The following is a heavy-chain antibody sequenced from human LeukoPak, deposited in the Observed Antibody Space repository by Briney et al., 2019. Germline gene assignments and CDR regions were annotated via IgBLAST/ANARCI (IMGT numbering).Heavy chain of an antibody. J-gene: IGHJ3*02. D-gene: IGHD1-26*01. V-gene: IGHV1-2*02. CDR2: INPNSGGT. Sequence: GASVTPACNASRYTFTGFYIHWVRQAPGQGLEWMGWINPNSGGTNYAQKFQGRVTMTRDTSISTTYMELSRLRSDDTAVYYCARSFSHTFRGRYFVDAFHIWGHGTMVTVSS. CDR3: ARSFSHTFRGRYFVDAFHI. CDR1: RYTFTGFY.